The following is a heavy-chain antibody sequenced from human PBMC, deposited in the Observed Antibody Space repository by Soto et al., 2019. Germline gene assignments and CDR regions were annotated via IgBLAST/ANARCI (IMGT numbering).Heavy chain of an antibody. V-gene: IGHV3-7*01. D-gene: IGHD3-10*01. CDR3: ASGLWTFQH. Sequence: PGGFLRLFCAVSGFTFSNYWMSWVRQAPGKGLEWVANIKQDGSEKYYVDSVKGRFTISRDNAKNSLYLQMNSLGAEDTAVYFCASGLWTFQHWGQGTLVTVSS. J-gene: IGHJ1*01. CDR1: GFTFSNYW. CDR2: IKQDGSEK.